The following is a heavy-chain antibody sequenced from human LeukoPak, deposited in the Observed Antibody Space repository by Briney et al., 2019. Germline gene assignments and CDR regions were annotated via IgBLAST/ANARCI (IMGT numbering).Heavy chain of an antibody. V-gene: IGHV4-31*03. CDR3: ARDDYYGSGRFDP. J-gene: IGHJ5*02. CDR2: IYYNGST. Sequence: SQTLSLTCTVSGCSISSGDYYWSCIRQHPGKGLEWIGYIYYNGSTYCNPSLKSRVTISVDTSKNQFSLKLSSVTAADTAVYYCARDDYYGSGRFDPWGQGTLVTVSS. D-gene: IGHD3-10*01. CDR1: GCSISSGDYY.